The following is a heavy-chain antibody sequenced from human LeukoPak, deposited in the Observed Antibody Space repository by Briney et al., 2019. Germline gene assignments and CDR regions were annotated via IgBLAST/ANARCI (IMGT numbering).Heavy chain of an antibody. V-gene: IGHV4-59*01. CDR3: ARGDYPINFDY. J-gene: IGHJ4*02. CDR1: GGSISSYY. D-gene: IGHD4/OR15-4a*01. Sequence: SETLSLPFTGFGGSISSYYWSWIRPPPGKGLEWVVCIYYSWCSNYIPSLRGRVAISVETSKNQFSLKVSSVTAAHTAVYYCARGDYPINFDYWGQGTLVTVSS. CDR2: IYYSWCS.